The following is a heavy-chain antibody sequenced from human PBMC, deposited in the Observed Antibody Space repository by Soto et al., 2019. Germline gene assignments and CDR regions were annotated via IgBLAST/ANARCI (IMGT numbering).Heavy chain of an antibody. V-gene: IGHV3-9*01. Sequence: EVQLVESGGGLVQPGRSLRLSCAASGFTFDDYAMHWVRQAPGKGLEWVSGISWNSGSIGYADSVKGRFTISRDNAKNSLYLQMNSLRAEDTALYYCAKDIKAVAGLNDAFDIWGQGTMVTVSS. CDR2: ISWNSGSI. CDR1: GFTFDDYA. CDR3: AKDIKAVAGLNDAFDI. D-gene: IGHD6-19*01. J-gene: IGHJ3*02.